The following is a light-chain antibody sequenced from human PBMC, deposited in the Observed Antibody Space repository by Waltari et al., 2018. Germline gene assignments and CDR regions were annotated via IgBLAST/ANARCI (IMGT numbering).Light chain of an antibody. CDR1: QDISNN. Sequence: DIQMTQSPSSLSASMGERVTISCQASQDISNNLHWYQQKPGQAPKLLIYAASNLQTGVSSRFSGSGSGTHFSLTISSLQPDDSATYYCQQYHDYSAFGQGTKLEIK. CDR2: AAS. CDR3: QQYHDYSA. V-gene: IGKV1-33*01. J-gene: IGKJ2*01.